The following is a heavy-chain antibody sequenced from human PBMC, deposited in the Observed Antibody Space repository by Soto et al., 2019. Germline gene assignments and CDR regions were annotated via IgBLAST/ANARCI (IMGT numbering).Heavy chain of an antibody. J-gene: IGHJ4*02. CDR2: INHSGST. D-gene: IGHD3-22*01. V-gene: IGHV4-34*01. CDR1: GGSFSGYY. CDR3: ARVDSSGSYFDS. Sequence: PSETLSLTCAVYGGSFSGYYWTWIRQPPGTGLEWIGEINHSGSTNYNPSLKSRVTISVDTSKNQFSLKLSSVTAAVTAMYYCARVDSSGSYFDSSGQGPLVTVSS.